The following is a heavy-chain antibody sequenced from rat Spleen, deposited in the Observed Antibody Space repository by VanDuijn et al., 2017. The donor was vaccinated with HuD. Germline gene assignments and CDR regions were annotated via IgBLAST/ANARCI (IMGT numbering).Heavy chain of an antibody. CDR3: ARLGIAAIGNWFGY. Sequence: EVQLVESGGGLVQPGRSLKLSCAASGFTFSNYYMAWVRQAPTKGLEWVAYISTGGGNTYYRDSVKGRFTVSRDNAKNILFLQMDSLRSEDTATYYCARLGIAAIGNWFGYWGQGNLVTVSS. CDR1: GFTFSNYY. J-gene: IGHJ3*01. D-gene: IGHD1-2*01. CDR2: ISTGGGNT. V-gene: IGHV5-25*01.